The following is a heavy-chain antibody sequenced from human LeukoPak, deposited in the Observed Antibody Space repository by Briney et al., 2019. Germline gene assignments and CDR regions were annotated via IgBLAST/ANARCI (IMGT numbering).Heavy chain of an antibody. CDR3: ARELERDAFDI. Sequence: GASVKVSCKASGYTFTSYDINWVGQATGQGREWMGWMNPNSGNTGYAQKFQGRVTITRNTSISTAYMELSSLRSEDTAVYYCARELERDAFDIWGQGTMVTVSS. D-gene: IGHD1-1*01. V-gene: IGHV1-8*03. J-gene: IGHJ3*02. CDR2: MNPNSGNT. CDR1: GYTFTSYD.